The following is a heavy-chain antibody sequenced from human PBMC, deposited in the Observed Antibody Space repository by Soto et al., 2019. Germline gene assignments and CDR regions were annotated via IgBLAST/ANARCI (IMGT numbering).Heavy chain of an antibody. J-gene: IGHJ3*02. V-gene: IGHV3-21*01. CDR2: ISSSSSYI. CDR3: AREGYSYGAFDI. D-gene: IGHD5-18*01. CDR1: GFTFSSYS. Sequence: GGSLRLSCAASGFTFSSYSMNWVRQAPGKGLEWVSSISSSSSYIYYADSVKGRFTISRDNAKNSLYLQMNSLRAEDTAVYYCAREGYSYGAFDIWGQGTMVTVSS.